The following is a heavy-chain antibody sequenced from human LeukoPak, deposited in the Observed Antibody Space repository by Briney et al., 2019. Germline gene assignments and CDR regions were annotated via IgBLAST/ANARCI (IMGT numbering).Heavy chain of an antibody. CDR1: GGSISSYY. Sequence: KSSETLSLTCTVSGGSISSYYWSWIRQSPGKGLEWIGSLYHSGSTFYNPSLKSRVTISVDTSKNQFSLKLTSVTAADTAVYYCASPRDTVVVVAATAGYFDLWGRGTLVTVSS. CDR2: LYHSGST. J-gene: IGHJ2*01. CDR3: ASPRDTVVVVAATAGYFDL. D-gene: IGHD2-15*01. V-gene: IGHV4-59*08.